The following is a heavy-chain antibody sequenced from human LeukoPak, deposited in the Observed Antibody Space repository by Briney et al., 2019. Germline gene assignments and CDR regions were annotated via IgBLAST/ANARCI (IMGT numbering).Heavy chain of an antibody. CDR2: IYYSGST. CDR1: GGSISSSSYY. D-gene: IGHD5-24*01. Sequence: SETLSLTCTVSGGSISSSSYYWGWIRQPPGKGLEWIGSIYYSGSTYYNPSLKSRVTISVDTSKNQFSLKLSSVTAADTAVYYCASDLRDGYNAADYWGQGTLVTVSS. CDR3: ASDLRDGYNAADY. V-gene: IGHV4-39*01. J-gene: IGHJ4*02.